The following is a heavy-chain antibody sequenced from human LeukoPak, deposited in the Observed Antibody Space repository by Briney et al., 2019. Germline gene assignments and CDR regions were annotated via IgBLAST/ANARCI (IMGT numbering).Heavy chain of an antibody. CDR3: ARGGERQYYGSGSYDEFDY. D-gene: IGHD3-10*01. CDR1: GYTLTELS. J-gene: IGHJ4*02. CDR2: FDPEDGET. Sequence: ASVKVSCKVSGYTLTELSMHWVRQAPGKGLEWMGGFDPEDGETIYAQKFQGRVTMTEDTSTDTAYMELSSLRSEDTAVYYCARGGERQYYGSGSYDEFDYWGQGTLVTVSS. V-gene: IGHV1-24*01.